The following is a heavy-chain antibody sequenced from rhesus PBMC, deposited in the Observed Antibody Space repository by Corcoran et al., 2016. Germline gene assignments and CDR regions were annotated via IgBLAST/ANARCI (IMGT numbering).Heavy chain of an antibody. V-gene: IGHV4S9*01. J-gene: IGHJ2*01. D-gene: IGHD7-45*01. CDR3: ARAAELGYFDI. Sequence: QLQLQESGPGLVKPSETLSLSCAVSGGSISDSYYWNWIRQPPGKGLEWFGNIYGNSANTYYNPSLKSRVTISKDTSKNQFFLKLSSVTAADTAVYYCARAAELGYFDIWGPGTPITISS. CDR1: GGSISDSYY. CDR2: IYGNSANT.